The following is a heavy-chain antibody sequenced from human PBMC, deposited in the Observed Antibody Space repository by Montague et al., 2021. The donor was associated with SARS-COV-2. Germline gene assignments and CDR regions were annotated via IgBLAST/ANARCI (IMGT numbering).Heavy chain of an antibody. D-gene: IGHD3-10*01. CDR3: ASSYYYGSGTYVYNYYMDV. J-gene: IGHJ6*03. V-gene: IGHV4-39*01. CDR1: GGSVSSSPYY. CDR2: ISYSGRT. Sequence: SETLSLTCTVSGGSVSSSPYYWGWIRQPPGRELSWVGGISYSGRTSFTPSLKGRLTISVDSSENQFSLRLSSVTAADTAVYYCASSYYYGSGTYVYNYYMDVWGKGTTVTVSS.